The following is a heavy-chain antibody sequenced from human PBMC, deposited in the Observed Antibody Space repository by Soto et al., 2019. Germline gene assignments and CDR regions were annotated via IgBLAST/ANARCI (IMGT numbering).Heavy chain of an antibody. V-gene: IGHV3-9*01. CDR2: ISWNSGSI. J-gene: IGHJ5*02. CDR3: AKDFRSSSWYVGWFDP. D-gene: IGHD6-13*01. Sequence: GGSLRLSCAASGFTFDDYAMHWVRQAPGKGLEWVSGISWNSGSIGYADSVKGRFTISRDNAKNSLYLQMNSLRAEDTALYYCAKDFRSSSWYVGWFDPWGQGTLVTVSS. CDR1: GFTFDDYA.